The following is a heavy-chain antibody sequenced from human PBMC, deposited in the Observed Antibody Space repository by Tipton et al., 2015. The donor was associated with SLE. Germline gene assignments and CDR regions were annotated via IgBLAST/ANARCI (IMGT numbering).Heavy chain of an antibody. CDR3: AKEVMVRGVNWFDP. J-gene: IGHJ5*02. D-gene: IGHD3-10*01. V-gene: IGHV3-30*02. CDR2: IRYDGSDE. CDR1: GFTFSRSD. Sequence: SLRLSCAASGFTFSRSDMNWVRQAPGKGLECVAFIRYDGSDEYYADSVKGRFTISRDNSKNTLYLQMNSLRAEDTAVYYCAKEVMVRGVNWFDPWGQGTLVTVSS.